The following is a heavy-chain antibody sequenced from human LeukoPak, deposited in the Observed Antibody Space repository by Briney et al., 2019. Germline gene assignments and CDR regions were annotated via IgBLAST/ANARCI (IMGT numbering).Heavy chain of an antibody. D-gene: IGHD2-15*01. J-gene: IGHJ5*02. CDR1: GGSISSYY. V-gene: IGHV4-59*01. Sequence: SETLSLTCTVSGGSISSYYWSWIRQPPGKGLEWIGYIYYSGSTNYNPSLKSRVTISVDTSKNQFSLKLSSVAAADTAVYYCARGVDWFDPWGQGTLVTVSS. CDR3: ARGVDWFDP. CDR2: IYYSGST.